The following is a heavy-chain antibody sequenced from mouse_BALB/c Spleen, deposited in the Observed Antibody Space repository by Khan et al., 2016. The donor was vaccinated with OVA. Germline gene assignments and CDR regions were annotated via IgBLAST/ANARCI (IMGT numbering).Heavy chain of an antibody. J-gene: IGHJ2*01. CDR3: ARFHGGY. CDR1: GYTFTNYV. Sequence: QIQLVQSGPELKKPGETVKISCKASGYTFTNYVMNWVKQSPGKGLKWMGWINTYTREPTYADDFQGRLAFSLEPSASTAYLQINSLKNEDTATYFCARFHGGYWGQGTTLTVSS. V-gene: IGHV9-3-1*01. CDR2: INTYTREP.